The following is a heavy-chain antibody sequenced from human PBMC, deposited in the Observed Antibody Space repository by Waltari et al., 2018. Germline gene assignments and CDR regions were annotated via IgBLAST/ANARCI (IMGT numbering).Heavy chain of an antibody. J-gene: IGHJ3*02. Sequence: QVQLVQSGAEVKKPGASVKVSCKASGYTFTSYYMHWVRQAPGQGLEWMGINNPSCGSTSYAQKFQGRVTMTRDTSTSTVYMELSSLRSEDTAVYYCARGMGTTADAFDIWGQGTMVTVSS. CDR2: NNPSCGST. CDR3: ARGMGTTADAFDI. D-gene: IGHD4-17*01. V-gene: IGHV1-46*01. CDR1: GYTFTSYY.